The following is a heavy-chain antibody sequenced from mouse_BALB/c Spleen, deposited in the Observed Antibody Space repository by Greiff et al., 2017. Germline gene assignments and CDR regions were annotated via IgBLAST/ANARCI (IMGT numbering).Heavy chain of an antibody. D-gene: IGHD1-1*01. J-gene: IGHJ2*01. CDR3: ARCYGSSLDY. Sequence: EVQVVESGGGLVKPGGSLKLSCAASGFTFSSYAMSWVRQTPEKRLEWVASISSGGSTYYPDSVKGRFTISRDNARNILYLQMSSLRSEDTAMYYCARCYGSSLDYWGQGTTLTVSS. CDR2: ISSGGST. V-gene: IGHV5-6-5*01. CDR1: GFTFSSYA.